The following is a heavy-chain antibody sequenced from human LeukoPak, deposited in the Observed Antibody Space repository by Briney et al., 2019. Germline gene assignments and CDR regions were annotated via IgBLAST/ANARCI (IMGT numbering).Heavy chain of an antibody. D-gene: IGHD6-19*01. CDR3: ARVSDDSGWNFDY. CDR2: INAGTGNR. V-gene: IGHV1-3*01. CDR1: GYTFTSYA. Sequence: ASVKVSCKASGYTFTSYAIHWVRQASGQRLEWMGWINAGTGNRKYSQKFQDRVTITRETSATTAYMELSSLTSEDTAVYYCARVSDDSGWNFDYWGQGTLVTVSS. J-gene: IGHJ4*02.